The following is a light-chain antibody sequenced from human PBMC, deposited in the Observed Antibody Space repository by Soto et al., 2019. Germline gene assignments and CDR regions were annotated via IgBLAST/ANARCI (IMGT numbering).Light chain of an antibody. J-gene: IGKJ1*01. CDR3: QQYNSYWT. CDR2: DAS. V-gene: IGKV1-5*01. Sequence: IQMTKSPSTLSASVGDRVTITCRASQSISSWLAWYQQKPGKAPKLLIYDASSLESGVPSRFSGSGSGTEFTLTISSLQPDDFATYYCQQYNSYWTSGHGTKVDIK. CDR1: QSISSW.